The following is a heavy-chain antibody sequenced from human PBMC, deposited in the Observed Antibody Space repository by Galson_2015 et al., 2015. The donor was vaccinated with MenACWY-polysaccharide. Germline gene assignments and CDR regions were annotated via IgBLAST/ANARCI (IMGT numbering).Heavy chain of an antibody. CDR3: ARDPSRYCSSTSCWWFDY. Sequence: SLRLSCAASGFTFSSYSMNWVRQAPGKGLEWVSYISSSSSTIYYADSVKGRFTISRDKAKNSLYLQMNSLRAEDTAVYYCARDPSRYCSSTSCWWFDYWGQGTLVTVSS. CDR1: GFTFSSYS. D-gene: IGHD2-2*01. V-gene: IGHV3-48*01. CDR2: ISSSSSTI. J-gene: IGHJ4*02.